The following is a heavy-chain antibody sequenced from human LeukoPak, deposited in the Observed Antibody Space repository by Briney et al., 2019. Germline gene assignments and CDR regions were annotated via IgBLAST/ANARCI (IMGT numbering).Heavy chain of an antibody. Sequence: PSETLSLTCTVSGGSISSGRYYWSWIRQPAGKGLEWIGRIYTGGNTNYNPSLKSRVTISVDTSKSQFSLKLSSVTAADTAVYYCARSSLEARPIAARANCFDPWGQGTLVTVSS. V-gene: IGHV4-61*02. J-gene: IGHJ5*02. D-gene: IGHD6-6*01. CDR2: IYTGGNT. CDR1: GGSISSGRYY. CDR3: ARSSLEARPIAARANCFDP.